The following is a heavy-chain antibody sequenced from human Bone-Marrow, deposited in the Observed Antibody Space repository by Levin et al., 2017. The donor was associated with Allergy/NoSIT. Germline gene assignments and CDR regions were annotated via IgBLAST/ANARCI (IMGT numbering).Heavy chain of an antibody. CDR3: ARGWFGELLSH. J-gene: IGHJ4*02. D-gene: IGHD3-10*01. Sequence: GGSLRLSCAASGFTVSSNYMSWVRQAPGKGPEWVSVIYSGGSTYYADSVKGRFTISRDNSKNTMYLQMNSLRAEDTAVYYCARGWFGELLSHWGQGTLVTVSS. V-gene: IGHV3-53*01. CDR1: GFTVSSNY. CDR2: IYSGGST.